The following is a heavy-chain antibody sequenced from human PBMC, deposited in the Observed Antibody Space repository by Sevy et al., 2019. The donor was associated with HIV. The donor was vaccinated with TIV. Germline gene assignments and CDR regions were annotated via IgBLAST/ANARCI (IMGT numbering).Heavy chain of an antibody. J-gene: IGHJ6*02. D-gene: IGHD6-13*01. V-gene: IGHV3-53*01. Sequence: GGSLRLSCAASGFTVSSNYMSWVRQAPGKGLEWVSVIYSGGSTYYADSVKGRFTISRDNSKNTLYLKMNSLRAEDTAVYYCATTGYSSSWYLHYGMDVWGQGTTVTVSS. CDR2: IYSGGST. CDR3: ATTGYSSSWYLHYGMDV. CDR1: GFTVSSNY.